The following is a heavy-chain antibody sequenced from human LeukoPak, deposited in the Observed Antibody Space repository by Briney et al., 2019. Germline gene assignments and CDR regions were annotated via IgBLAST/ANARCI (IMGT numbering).Heavy chain of an antibody. CDR1: GFTFSSYA. Sequence: PGGSLRLSCAASGFTFSSYAMSWVRQAPGKGLEWVSAISGSGGSTYYADSVKGRFTISRDNSKNTLYLQMNSLRAEDTAVYYCAREGIAAAGTIYYYYYYYMDVWGKGTTVTVSS. CDR3: AREGIAAAGTIYYYYYYYMDV. J-gene: IGHJ6*03. D-gene: IGHD6-13*01. V-gene: IGHV3-23*01. CDR2: ISGSGGST.